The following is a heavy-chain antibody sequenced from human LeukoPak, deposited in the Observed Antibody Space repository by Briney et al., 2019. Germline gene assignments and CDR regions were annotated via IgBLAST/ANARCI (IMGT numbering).Heavy chain of an antibody. CDR3: ARDLGQLIYYYYGMDV. V-gene: IGHV1-46*01. CDR2: INPSGGST. CDR1: GDSFTSYY. J-gene: IGHJ6*02. D-gene: IGHD6-6*01. Sequence: ASVKVSCKASGDSFTSYYIHWVRQAPGQGLEWMGIINPSGGSTRHAQKFQGRVTVTRDTSTSTVYMELSSLRSEDTAVYYCARDLGQLIYYYYGMDVWGQGTTVTVSS.